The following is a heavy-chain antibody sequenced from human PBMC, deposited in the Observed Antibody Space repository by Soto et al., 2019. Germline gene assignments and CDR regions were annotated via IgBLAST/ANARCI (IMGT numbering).Heavy chain of an antibody. D-gene: IGHD3-10*02. J-gene: IGHJ4*02. CDR3: AKDKGSLGSGSYGIFDY. CDR1: GFTFISHT. CDR2: ISGSGAST. Sequence: GGSLRLSCAVSGFTFISHTLNWVRQAPGKGLEWVSAISGSGASTFYADSLKGRFTISRDNSKNTLYLEMNSLRAEDTAVYYCAKDKGSLGSGSYGIFDYWGKGALVTVSS. V-gene: IGHV3-23*01.